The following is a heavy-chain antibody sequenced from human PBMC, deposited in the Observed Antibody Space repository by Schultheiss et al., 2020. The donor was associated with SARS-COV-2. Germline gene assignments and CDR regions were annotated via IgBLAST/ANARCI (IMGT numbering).Heavy chain of an antibody. V-gene: IGHV3-11*04. CDR3: AREAQYYYGSGSYPPP. CDR1: GFTFSDYY. CDR2: ISTSGSTI. D-gene: IGHD3-10*01. J-gene: IGHJ5*02. Sequence: GESLKISCAASGFTFSDYYMSWIRQAPGKGLEWVSYISTSGSTIYYADSVKGRFTISRDNAKNSLYLQMNSLRDEDTAVYYCAREAQYYYGSGSYPPPWGQGTLVTVSS.